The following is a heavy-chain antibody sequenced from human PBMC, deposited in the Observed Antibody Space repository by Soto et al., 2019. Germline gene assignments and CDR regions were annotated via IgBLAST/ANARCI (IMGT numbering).Heavy chain of an antibody. V-gene: IGHV4-31*03. CDR2: IYYSGST. CDR1: GGSISSGGYY. CDR3: AGGQLEHGRDY. D-gene: IGHD6-13*01. Sequence: QVQLQESGPGLVKPSQTLSLTCTVSGGSISSGGYYWSWIRQHPGKGLEWIGYIYYSGSTYYNPPLKSRVTISVDTAKNQFSLKLSSVTAADTAVYYCAGGQLEHGRDYWGQGTLVTVSS. J-gene: IGHJ4*02.